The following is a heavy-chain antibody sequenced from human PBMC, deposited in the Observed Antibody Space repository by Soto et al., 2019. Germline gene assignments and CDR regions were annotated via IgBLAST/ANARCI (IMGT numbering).Heavy chain of an antibody. CDR3: ARGRGYCSGTSCYTEKGYYFEY. CDR2: INHSGST. J-gene: IGHJ4*02. D-gene: IGHD2-2*02. CDR1: VVSFSGYY. Sequence: SETLSLTCAFYVVSFSGYYWSCIRHPPGKWLEWIGEINHSGSTNYNPSLKSRVTISVDTSKNQFSLKLSSVTAADTAVYYCARGRGYCSGTSCYTEKGYYFEYWGQGTPVTVSS. V-gene: IGHV4-34*01.